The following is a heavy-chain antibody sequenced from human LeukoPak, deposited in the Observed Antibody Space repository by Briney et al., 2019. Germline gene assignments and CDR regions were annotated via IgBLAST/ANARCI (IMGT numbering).Heavy chain of an antibody. J-gene: IGHJ4*02. CDR3: ARHQSSAIDY. CDR2: IYYDGTT. V-gene: IGHV4-39*01. D-gene: IGHD6-19*01. Sequence: PSETLSLICTVSGDSIISTTYYWAWIRQPPGKGLEWIGNIYYDGTTYYSPSLKSRLTISIDTSKNQFSLKVNSVTAADTALYYCARHQSSAIDYWGQGTLVTVSS. CDR1: GDSIISTTYY.